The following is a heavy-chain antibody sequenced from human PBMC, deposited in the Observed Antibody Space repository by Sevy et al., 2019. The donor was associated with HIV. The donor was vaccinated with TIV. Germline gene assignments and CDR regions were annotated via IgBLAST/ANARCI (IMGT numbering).Heavy chain of an antibody. J-gene: IGHJ4*02. CDR3: ARGPPLSESEEDYYGSGSYTY. D-gene: IGHD3-10*01. CDR1: GGSISSYY. Sequence: SETLSLTCTVSGGSISSYYWSWIRQPPGKGLEWIGYIYYSGRTNYNPSLKSRVTISVDTSKNQFSLKLSSVTAADTAVYYCARGPPLSESEEDYYGSGSYTYWGQGTLVTVSS. CDR2: IYYSGRT. V-gene: IGHV4-59*01.